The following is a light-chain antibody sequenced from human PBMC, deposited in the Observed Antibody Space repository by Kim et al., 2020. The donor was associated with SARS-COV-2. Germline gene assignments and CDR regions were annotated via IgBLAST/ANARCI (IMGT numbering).Light chain of an antibody. Sequence: SVSPGQTASNTCSGDKLGDKYACWYQQKPGQSPVLLMYHDSKRPSGIPERFSGSNSGNTATLTISGTQAMDEADYYCQAWDSSTYVFGTGTKVTVL. V-gene: IGLV3-1*01. CDR1: KLGDKY. J-gene: IGLJ1*01. CDR2: HDS. CDR3: QAWDSSTYV.